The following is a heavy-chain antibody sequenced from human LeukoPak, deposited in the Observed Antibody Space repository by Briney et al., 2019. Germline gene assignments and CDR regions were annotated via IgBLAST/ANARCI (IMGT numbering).Heavy chain of an antibody. CDR3: AKRREILTGYSYYYYGMDV. D-gene: IGHD3-9*01. Sequence: GGSLRLSCAASGFTFSSYAMHWVRQAPGKGLEWVAVISYDGSNKYYADSVKGRFTISRDNSKNTLYLQMNSLRAEDTAVYYCAKRREILTGYSYYYYGMDVWGQGTTVTVSS. CDR2: ISYDGSNK. J-gene: IGHJ6*02. CDR1: GFTFSSYA. V-gene: IGHV3-30-3*02.